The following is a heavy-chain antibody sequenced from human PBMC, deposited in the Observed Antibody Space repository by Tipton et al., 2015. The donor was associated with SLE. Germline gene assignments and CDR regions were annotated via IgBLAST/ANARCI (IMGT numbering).Heavy chain of an antibody. J-gene: IGHJ5*02. D-gene: IGHD6-19*01. CDR2: IYYSGST. Sequence: TLSLTCAVSGYSISSGYYWGWIRQPPGKGLEWIGYIYYSGSTNYNPSLKSRVTISVDTSKNQFSLKLSSVTAADTAVYYCARDLGSGWYSTWGQGTLVTVSS. CDR3: ARDLGSGWYST. CDR1: GYSISSGYY. V-gene: IGHV4-61*01.